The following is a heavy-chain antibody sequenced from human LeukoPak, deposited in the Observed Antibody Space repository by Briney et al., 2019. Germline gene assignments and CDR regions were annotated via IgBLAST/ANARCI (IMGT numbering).Heavy chain of an antibody. V-gene: IGHV3-73*01. J-gene: IGHJ4*02. CDR3: AKSLTTVTTESSF. Sequence: GRSLRLSCAASGFSFSGSAMHWVRQASGKGLEWDGRIRSKDKNYATTYGASVEGRFTISRDDSKNTTYLQMNSLKTEDTAVYYCAKSLTTVTTESSFWGQGTLVTVSS. CDR2: IRSKDKNYAT. D-gene: IGHD4-17*01. CDR1: GFSFSGSA.